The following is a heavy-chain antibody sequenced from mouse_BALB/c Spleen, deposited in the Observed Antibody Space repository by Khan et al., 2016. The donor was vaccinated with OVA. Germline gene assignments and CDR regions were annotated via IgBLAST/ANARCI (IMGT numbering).Heavy chain of an antibody. J-gene: IGHJ3*01. D-gene: IGHD2-2*01. CDR1: GLSLTNYG. V-gene: IGHV2-3*01. CDR3: AIIYYGYDWFTY. Sequence: QVQLKESGPGLVAPSQSLSITCTVSGLSLTNYGISWIRQPPGKGLEWLGVIWGDGSTNYHSALITRLGINKDNSKSQVFLKLNSLQPDAPASYYCAIIYYGYDWFTYWGQGTLVTVSA. CDR2: IWGDGST.